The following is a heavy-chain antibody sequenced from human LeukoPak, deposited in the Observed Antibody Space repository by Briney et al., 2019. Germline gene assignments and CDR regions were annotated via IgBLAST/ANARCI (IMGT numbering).Heavy chain of an antibody. CDR3: ARLGTYYYGSGSSNWFDP. D-gene: IGHD3-10*01. Sequence: GASVKVSCKASGYTFTGYYMHWVRQAPGQGLEWMGWINPNSGGTNYAQKFQGRVTMTRDTSLSTAYMELSRLRSDDTAVYYCARLGTYYYGSGSSNWFDPWGQGTLVTVSS. V-gene: IGHV1-2*02. J-gene: IGHJ5*02. CDR1: GYTFTGYY. CDR2: INPNSGGT.